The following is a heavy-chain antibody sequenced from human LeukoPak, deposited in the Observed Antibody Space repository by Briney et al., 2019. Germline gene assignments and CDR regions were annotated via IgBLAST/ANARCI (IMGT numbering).Heavy chain of an antibody. CDR1: GGSISSYH. D-gene: IGHD3-10*01. CDR2: IYYSGST. J-gene: IGHJ4*02. V-gene: IGHV4-59*01. CDR3: ARLLRSYYADY. Sequence: SETLSLTCTVSGGSISSYHWSWIRQPPGKGLEWIGYIYYSGSTNYNPSLKSRVTISVDTSKNQFSLKLSSVTAADTAVYYCARLLRSYYADYWGQGTLVTVSS.